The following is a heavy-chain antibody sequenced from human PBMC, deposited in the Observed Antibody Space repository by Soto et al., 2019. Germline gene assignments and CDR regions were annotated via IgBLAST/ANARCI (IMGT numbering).Heavy chain of an antibody. CDR3: ARDRRAVAGPFGMDV. Sequence: LETLPLTCTVSGGSISSYYWSWIRQPTGKGLEWIGYIYYSGSTYYNPSLKSRLTISVDTSKNQFSLKLSSVTAADTAIYYCARDRRAVAGPFGMDVWGQGTTVTVSS. V-gene: IGHV4-59*06. CDR1: GGSISSYY. D-gene: IGHD6-19*01. CDR2: IYYSGST. J-gene: IGHJ6*02.